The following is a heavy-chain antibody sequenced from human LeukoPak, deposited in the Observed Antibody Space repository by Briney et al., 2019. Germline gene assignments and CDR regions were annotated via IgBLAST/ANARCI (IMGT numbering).Heavy chain of an antibody. CDR2: INPSGGST. J-gene: IGHJ6*02. D-gene: IGHD3-22*01. V-gene: IGHV1-46*01. CDR1: GYTLTSYY. Sequence: ASVKVSCKASGYTLTSYYLHWVRQAPGQGLEWMAIINPSGGSTSHAQKFQGRVTMTRDTSASTVYMELSSLRSEDTAVYYCARDLFKRYYDSSGYYQLYYYGMDVWGQGTTVTVSS. CDR3: ARDLFKRYYDSSGYYQLYYYGMDV.